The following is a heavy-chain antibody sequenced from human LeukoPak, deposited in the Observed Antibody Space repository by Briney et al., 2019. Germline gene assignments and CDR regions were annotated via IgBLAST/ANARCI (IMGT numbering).Heavy chain of an antibody. D-gene: IGHD5-12*01. V-gene: IGHV3-33*08. CDR3: ARDLDYSGCVYDY. Sequence: GGSLRLSCAASGFTFSSHGMHWVRQAPGKGLEWVALIWYDGSNKYYADSVKGRFTISRDNSKNTLYLQMNSLRAEDTAVYYCARDLDYSGCVYDYWGQGTLVTVSS. CDR1: GFTFSSHG. J-gene: IGHJ4*02. CDR2: IWYDGSNK.